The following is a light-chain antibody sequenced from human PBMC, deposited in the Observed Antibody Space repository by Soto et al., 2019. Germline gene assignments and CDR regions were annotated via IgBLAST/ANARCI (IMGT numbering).Light chain of an antibody. V-gene: IGKV3-20*01. CDR1: HNISSSY. Sequence: EIGLTQSPGTQSLSPGAGGTLSCRASHNISSSYVAWYQQKPGRAPRLLMHGTSNRAVGIPDRFSGSGSGTEFTLTISRLETEDFAVYYCQQYIRSPYTFVQGTKVDIK. CDR2: GTS. CDR3: QQYIRSPYT. J-gene: IGKJ2*01.